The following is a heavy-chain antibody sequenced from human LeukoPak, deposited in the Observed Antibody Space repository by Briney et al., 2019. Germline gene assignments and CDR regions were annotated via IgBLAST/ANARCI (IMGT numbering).Heavy chain of an antibody. D-gene: IGHD3-10*01. Sequence: ASVKVSCKASGGTFSSYAISWVRQAPGQGLEWMGGIIPIFGTANYAQKFQGRVTITADKSTSTAYMELSSLRSEDTAVYYCARGRWSGEPRFYYYYYMDVWGKGTTVTVSS. CDR2: IIPIFGTA. CDR3: ARGRWSGEPRFYYYYYMDV. CDR1: GGTFSSYA. V-gene: IGHV1-69*06. J-gene: IGHJ6*03.